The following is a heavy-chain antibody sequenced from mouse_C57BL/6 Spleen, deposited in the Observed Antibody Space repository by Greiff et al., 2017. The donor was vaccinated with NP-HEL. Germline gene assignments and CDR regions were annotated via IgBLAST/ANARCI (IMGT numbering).Heavy chain of an antibody. Sequence: EVKLVESGEGLVKPGGSLKLSCAASGFTFSSYAMSWVRQTPEKRLEWVAYISSGGDYIYYADTVKGRFTISRDNARNTLYLQMSSLKSEDTAMYYCTRDRGYSNYVRDYAMDYWGQGTSVTVSS. CDR1: GFTFSSYA. CDR3: TRDRGYSNYVRDYAMDY. V-gene: IGHV5-9-1*02. CDR2: ISSGGDYI. D-gene: IGHD2-5*01. J-gene: IGHJ4*01.